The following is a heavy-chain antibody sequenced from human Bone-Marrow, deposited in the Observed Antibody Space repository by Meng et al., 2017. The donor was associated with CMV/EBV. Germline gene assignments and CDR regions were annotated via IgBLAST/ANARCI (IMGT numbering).Heavy chain of an antibody. J-gene: IGHJ4*02. D-gene: IGHD4-23*01. V-gene: IGHV4-39*07. CDR2: VNHSGGT. CDR1: GGSISSSSYY. CDR3: ARGSVTPGGILDY. Sequence: SETLSLTCTVSGGSISSSSYYWGWIRQPPGKGLEWIGEVNHSGGTNSNPSLRSRVSISVDTSKNQFSLMLSSVTAADTAVYFCARGSVTPGGILDYWGQGTVVTVSS.